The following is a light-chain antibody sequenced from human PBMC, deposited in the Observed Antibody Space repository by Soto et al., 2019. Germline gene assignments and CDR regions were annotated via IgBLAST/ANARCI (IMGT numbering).Light chain of an antibody. Sequence: KMNQSPSSLSASVGDRVTITCRASQGISNYVAWYQQKPGQAPKVLIYASSTLQSGVPSRFSGSGSGTDFTLTISSLQPEDVATYYCQKYNSALWTFGQGTKVDIK. CDR3: QKYNSALWT. CDR2: ASS. J-gene: IGKJ1*01. V-gene: IGKV1-27*01. CDR1: QGISNY.